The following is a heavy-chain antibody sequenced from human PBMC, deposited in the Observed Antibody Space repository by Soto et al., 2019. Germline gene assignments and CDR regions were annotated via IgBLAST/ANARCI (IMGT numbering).Heavy chain of an antibody. CDR2: IYVTGAV. CDR3: ARLRIATNNYKWFDP. V-gene: IGHV4-31*03. D-gene: IGHD2-21*01. CDR1: GASLNRGNYY. Sequence: SETLSLPCSLSGASLNRGNYYWSWIRQVPGKGLEWIGHIYVTGAVDYNPSLRDRITISQDTSERQFSLNLRLVTAADTAVYYCARLRIATNNYKWFDPWGQGTLVTVSS. J-gene: IGHJ5*02.